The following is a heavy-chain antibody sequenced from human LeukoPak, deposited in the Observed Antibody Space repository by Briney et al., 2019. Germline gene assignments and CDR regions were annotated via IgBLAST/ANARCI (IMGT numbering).Heavy chain of an antibody. J-gene: IGHJ4*02. Sequence: SQTLSLTCAVSGGSISSGGYSWSWIRQPPGRGLEWIGYIYHSGSTYYNPSLKSRVTISVDRSKNQFSLKLSSVTAADTAVYYCARSVVVPAAIQIDYWGQGTLVTVSS. CDR3: ARSVVVPAAIQIDY. D-gene: IGHD2-2*01. V-gene: IGHV4-30-2*01. CDR1: GGSISSGGYS. CDR2: IYHSGST.